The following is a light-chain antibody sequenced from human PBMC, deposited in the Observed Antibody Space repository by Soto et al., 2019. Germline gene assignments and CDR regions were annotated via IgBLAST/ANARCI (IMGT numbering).Light chain of an antibody. V-gene: IGKV1-5*01. J-gene: IGKJ5*01. CDR1: RSVSDW. Sequence: DIQMTQSPSTLSPSIGDRVTITCRASRSVSDWVAWYQQKPGKAPKLLIYAASTLQSGVPSRFSGSGSGTDFTLTISSLQSEDFAVYYCQQYKNWPPITFGQGTRLEIK. CDR3: QQYKNWPPIT. CDR2: AAS.